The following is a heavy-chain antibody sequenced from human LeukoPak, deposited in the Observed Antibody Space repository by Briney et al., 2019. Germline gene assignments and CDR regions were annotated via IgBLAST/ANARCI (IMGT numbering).Heavy chain of an antibody. D-gene: IGHD1-26*01. CDR3: ARFSRGELANY. CDR1: GFTFSSYS. J-gene: IGHJ4*02. Sequence: PGGSLRLSCAASGFTFSSYSMNWVRQAPGKGLEWVSYISSSSSTIYYADSVKGRFTISRDNAKNSLYLQMNSLRAEDTAVYYCARFSRGELANYWGQGTLVIVSS. CDR2: ISSSSSTI. V-gene: IGHV3-48*01.